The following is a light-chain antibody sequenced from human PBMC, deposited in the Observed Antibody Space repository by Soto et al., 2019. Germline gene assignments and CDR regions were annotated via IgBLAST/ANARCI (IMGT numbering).Light chain of an antibody. CDR1: QSVSSN. CDR3: QQYNVWPLT. Sequence: EIVMTQSPATLSVSPGERATLSCRASQSVSSNLAWYQQKPGQTPKLLIYVASTRATGIPDRFSGSVSGTEFTLTISSLQSEDFAVYYCQQYNVWPLTFGGGTKVEFK. J-gene: IGKJ4*01. CDR2: VAS. V-gene: IGKV3-15*01.